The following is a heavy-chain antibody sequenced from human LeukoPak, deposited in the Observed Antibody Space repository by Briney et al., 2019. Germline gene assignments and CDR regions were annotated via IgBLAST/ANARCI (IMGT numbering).Heavy chain of an antibody. V-gene: IGHV3-30*18. CDR3: AKDPYYYDSSGPDY. Sequence: PGGSLRLSCAASGFTFSSYGMHWVRQAPGKGLEWVAVISYDGSNKYYADSVKGRFTISRDNSKNTLYLQMNSLRAEDTAVYYCAKDPYYYDSSGPDYWGQGTLVTVSS. CDR2: ISYDGSNK. J-gene: IGHJ4*02. D-gene: IGHD3-22*01. CDR1: GFTFSSYG.